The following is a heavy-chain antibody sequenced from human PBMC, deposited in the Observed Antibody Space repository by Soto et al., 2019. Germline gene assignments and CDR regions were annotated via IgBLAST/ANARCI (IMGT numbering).Heavy chain of an antibody. Sequence: GGSLRLSCAASGFTFSNAWMNWVRQAPGKGLEWVGRIKSKTDGGTTDYAAPVKGRFTISRDDSKNTLYLQMNSLKTEDTAVYYCTTAYYYDSSGYYPLHYYYYGMDVWGQGTTVTVSS. CDR2: IKSKTDGGTT. CDR1: GFTFSNAW. CDR3: TTAYYYDSSGYYPLHYYYYGMDV. V-gene: IGHV3-15*07. J-gene: IGHJ6*02. D-gene: IGHD3-22*01.